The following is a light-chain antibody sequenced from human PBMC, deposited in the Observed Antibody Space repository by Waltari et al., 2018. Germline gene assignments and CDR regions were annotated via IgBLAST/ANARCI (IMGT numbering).Light chain of an antibody. V-gene: IGLV3-1*01. J-gene: IGLJ3*02. CDR1: RLVHKY. Sequence: SSDLTQPPSVSVSPGQTASITCSGDRLVHKYVSWYQQQPGQSPVLVIYQDNKRPSGIPERLSGSKSGSTATRAISATQATDEADFFCQTWDGTTAVLFGGGTKLTVL. CDR3: QTWDGTTAVL. CDR2: QDN.